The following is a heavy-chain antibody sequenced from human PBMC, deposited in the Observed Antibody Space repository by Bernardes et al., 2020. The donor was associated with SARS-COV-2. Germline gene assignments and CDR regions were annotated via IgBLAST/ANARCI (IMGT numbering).Heavy chain of an antibody. V-gene: IGHV5-51*01. CDR2: IYPGDSDT. Sequence: GESLKISCQGSGYIFTSFWIAWLRQRPGKGLDLVGIIYPGDSDTTYGPAFQGQVTMSIDKFTNSAHLQWASLKASDTAIYFCARTSPPLAQSYYFDFWGRGTLVTVSS. D-gene: IGHD2-21*01. CDR1: GYIFTSFW. CDR3: ARTSPPLAQSYYFDF. J-gene: IGHJ4*02.